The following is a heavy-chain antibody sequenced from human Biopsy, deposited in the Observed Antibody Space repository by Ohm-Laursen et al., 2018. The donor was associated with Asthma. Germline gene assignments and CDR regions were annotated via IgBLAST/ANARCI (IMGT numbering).Heavy chain of an antibody. CDR3: ARQKLVAAEGPFDM. Sequence: TLSLTCIVSGGSISSNFYYWGRIRQPSGKGLEWIGNIYKSGQVYYNLSLKSRVTISVDTSKDQFSLQLESVTAADTAVYYCARQKLVAAEGPFDMWGQGTMVIVSS. CDR2: IYKSGQV. D-gene: IGHD1-26*01. CDR1: GGSISSNFYY. J-gene: IGHJ3*02. V-gene: IGHV4-39*01.